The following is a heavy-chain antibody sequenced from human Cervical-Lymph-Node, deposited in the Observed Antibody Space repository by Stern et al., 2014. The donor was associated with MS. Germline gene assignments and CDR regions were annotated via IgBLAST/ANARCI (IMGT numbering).Heavy chain of an antibody. CDR3: ARVSVQGGWHVFFDY. CDR2: IYTSGIT. V-gene: IGHV4-61*02. D-gene: IGHD6-19*01. CDR1: GGSISSGSYH. Sequence: QVQLVESGPGLVKPSQTLSLTCTVSGGSISSGSYHWSWIRQPAGKGLEWIGRIYTSGITTYTPSLKSRFPISVDTSKTQFSLKLSSLTAADTAVYYCARVSVQGGWHVFFDYWGQGTLVTVSS. J-gene: IGHJ4*02.